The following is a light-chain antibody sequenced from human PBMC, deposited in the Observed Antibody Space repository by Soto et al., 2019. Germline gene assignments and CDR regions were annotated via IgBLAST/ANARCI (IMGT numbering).Light chain of an antibody. CDR3: QQYNNYPRT. CDR1: QTISSW. V-gene: IGKV1-5*01. J-gene: IGKJ1*01. CDR2: DAS. Sequence: DIQMTQSPSTLSGSVGDRVTITCRASQTISSWLAWYQHKPGKAPKFLIYDASSLESGVPSRFSGSGSGTEFTLTISNLQPDDFATYFCQQYNNYPRTFGQGTKVDIK.